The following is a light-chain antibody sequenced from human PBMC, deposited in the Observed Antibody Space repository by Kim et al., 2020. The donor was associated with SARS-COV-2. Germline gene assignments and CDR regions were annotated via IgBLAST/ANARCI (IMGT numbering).Light chain of an antibody. Sequence: QSALTQPASVSGSPGQSITISCTGTSSDVGSYNLVSWFQQYPGKAPKLMIYEVSERHSGVSNRFSGSKSGNTASLTISGLQAEDEADYYCCSYAGGATWVFGGGTQLTVL. J-gene: IGLJ3*02. V-gene: IGLV2-23*02. CDR2: EVS. CDR3: CSYAGGATWV. CDR1: SSDVGSYNL.